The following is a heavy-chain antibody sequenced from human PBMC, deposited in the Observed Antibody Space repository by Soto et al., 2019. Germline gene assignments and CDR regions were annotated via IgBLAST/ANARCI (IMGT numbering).Heavy chain of an antibody. CDR3: ASDSTGWFDP. CDR1: GGSVSSYY. Sequence: SETLSLTCTVSGGSVSSYYWSWIRQPAGTGLEWIGRFYTSGNTNYNPSLRSRVTMSLDPSKNQFSLNLSSVTAADRAVYFCASDSTGWFDPWGQGTLVTVSS. J-gene: IGHJ5*02. D-gene: IGHD7-27*01. CDR2: FYTSGNT. V-gene: IGHV4-4*07.